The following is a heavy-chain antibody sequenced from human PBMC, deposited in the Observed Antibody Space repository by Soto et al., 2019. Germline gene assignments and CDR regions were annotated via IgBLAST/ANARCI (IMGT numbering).Heavy chain of an antibody. CDR2: ISHSGST. Sequence: PSETLSLTCAVYGGSFSGYYCSWVRQPPGKGLEWIGEISHSGSTNYNSSLESRVTISVDTSKNQLFRKLSSVTAADTAVYYCVRALAAVQEWGQGTPVTVSS. D-gene: IGHD6-13*01. CDR1: GGSFSGYY. V-gene: IGHV4-34*01. CDR3: VRALAAVQE. J-gene: IGHJ4*02.